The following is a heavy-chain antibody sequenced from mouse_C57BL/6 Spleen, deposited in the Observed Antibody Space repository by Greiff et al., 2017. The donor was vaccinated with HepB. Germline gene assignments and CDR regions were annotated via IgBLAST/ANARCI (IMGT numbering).Heavy chain of an antibody. D-gene: IGHD1-1*01. J-gene: IGHJ2*01. CDR1: GFTFSDYG. V-gene: IGHV5-17*01. CDR3: ATDYYGSGRYFDY. CDR2: ISSGSSTI. Sequence: EVNVVESGGGLVKPGGSLKLSCAASGFTFSDYGMHWVRQAPEKGLEWVAYISSGSSTIYYADTVKGRFTISRDNAKNTLFLQMTSLRSEDTAMYYCATDYYGSGRYFDYWGQGTTLTVSS.